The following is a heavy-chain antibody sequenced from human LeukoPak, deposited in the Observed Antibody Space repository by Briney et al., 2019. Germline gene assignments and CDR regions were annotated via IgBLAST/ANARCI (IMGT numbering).Heavy chain of an antibody. CDR3: ATPYYYDSSGYYEDCFDY. V-gene: IGHV1-69*13. CDR2: IIPIFGTA. D-gene: IGHD3-22*01. CDR1: GGTFSSSA. J-gene: IGHJ4*02. Sequence: ASVKVSCKASGGTFSSSAISWVRQAPGQGLEWMGGIIPIFGTADYAQKFQGRATITADESTSTAYMELSSLRSEDTAVYYCATPYYYDSSGYYEDCFDYWGQGTLVTVSS.